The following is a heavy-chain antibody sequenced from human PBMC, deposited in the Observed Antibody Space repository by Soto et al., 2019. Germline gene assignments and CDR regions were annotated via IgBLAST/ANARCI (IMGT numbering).Heavy chain of an antibody. CDR3: ARDLAAVPRAFDY. Sequence: KTSETLSLTCTVSGGSISSYFYIWVRQPPGKGLEWIGSVYYTGTTDYNPSLKSRVTILVDTSKTQFSLNLRSVTAADTAVYYCARDLAAVPRAFDYWGRGTLVTVSS. CDR2: VYYTGTT. CDR1: GGSISSYF. D-gene: IGHD6-13*01. J-gene: IGHJ4*02. V-gene: IGHV4-59*01.